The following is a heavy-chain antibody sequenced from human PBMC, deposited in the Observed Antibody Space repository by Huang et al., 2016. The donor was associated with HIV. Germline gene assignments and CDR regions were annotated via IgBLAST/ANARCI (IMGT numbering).Heavy chain of an antibody. CDR3: AKESRWFSDFDQ. D-gene: IGHD2-15*01. CDR2: MSDDGRSD. Sequence: QVQLVESGGGVVQPGTSLRLSCAASGVIFRNFGMHWGRQAPGKGLEWVAVMSDDGRSDRYSDSVKGRVTISRDNDKNTLSLEMNRLRHDDTAVYYCAKESRWFSDFDQWGQGTLVTVSS. CDR1: GVIFRNFG. V-gene: IGHV3-30*18. J-gene: IGHJ5*02.